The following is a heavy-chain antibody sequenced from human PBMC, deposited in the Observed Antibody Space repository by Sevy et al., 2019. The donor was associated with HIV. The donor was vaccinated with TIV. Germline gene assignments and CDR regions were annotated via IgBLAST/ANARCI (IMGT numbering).Heavy chain of an antibody. D-gene: IGHD1-7*01. CDR3: ARGHRNFRY. CDR2: IYDTGDT. V-gene: IGHV4-59*13. CDR1: GASMSGYY. J-gene: IGHJ4*02. Sequence: SETQSLTCTLSGASMSGYYWSWIRQPPGKGLEWIGYIYDTGDTNFNPSLKSRVTISQDTSKTQFSLSLSSVNTADTAVYYCARGHRNFRYWSQGTLVTVSS.